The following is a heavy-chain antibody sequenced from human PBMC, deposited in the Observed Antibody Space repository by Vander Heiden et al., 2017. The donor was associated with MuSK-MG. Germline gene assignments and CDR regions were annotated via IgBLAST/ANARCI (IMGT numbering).Heavy chain of an antibody. Sequence: QVQLVESGGGVVQPGRSLRLSCAASGFTFSSYGMHWVRQAPGKGLEWGAVIWYDGSNKYYADSVKGRVTISRDNSKNTLYLQMNSRRAEDTAVYYWAKDARLGMVGYYYYYYMDVWCDGTTVNDAS. V-gene: IGHV3-33*06. CDR1: GFTFSSYG. CDR3: AKDARLGMVGYYYYYYMDV. J-gene: IGHJ6*03. D-gene: IGHD7-27*01. CDR2: IWYDGSNK.